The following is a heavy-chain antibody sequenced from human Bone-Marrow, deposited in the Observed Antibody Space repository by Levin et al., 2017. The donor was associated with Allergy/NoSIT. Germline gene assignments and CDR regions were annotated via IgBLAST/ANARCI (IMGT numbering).Heavy chain of an antibody. V-gene: IGHV4-38-2*01. CDR1: GYSISSGYY. CDR3: ARPTTVTTFHDAFDI. J-gene: IGHJ3*02. Sequence: SETLSLTCAVSGYSISSGYYWGWIRQPPGKGLEWIGSIYHSGSTYYNPSLKSRVTISVDTSKNQFSLKLSSVTAADTAVYYCARPTTVTTFHDAFDIWGQGTMVTVSS. CDR2: IYHSGST. D-gene: IGHD4-17*01.